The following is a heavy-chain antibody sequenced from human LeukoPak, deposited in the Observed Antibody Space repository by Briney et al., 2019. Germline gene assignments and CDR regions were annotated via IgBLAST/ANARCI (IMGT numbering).Heavy chain of an antibody. CDR2: INHSGST. D-gene: IGHD6-13*01. CDR3: ARDRGRQQLEFFDY. J-gene: IGHJ4*02. Sequence: SQTLSLTCAVSGGSISSGGYSWSWIRQPPGKGLEWIGEINHSGSTNYNPSLKSRVTISVDTSKNQFSLKLSSVTAADTAVYYCARDRGRQQLEFFDYWGQGTLVTVSS. CDR1: GGSISSGGYS. V-gene: IGHV4-30-2*01.